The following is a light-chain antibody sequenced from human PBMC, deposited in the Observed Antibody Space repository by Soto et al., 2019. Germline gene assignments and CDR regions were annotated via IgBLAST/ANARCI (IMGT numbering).Light chain of an antibody. Sequence: EIVLTQSPATLSLSPGERATLSCRASQTVSFYLAWYQQKPGQAPRLLIYDASKRATGTPARFSGSGSGTDVTLTISSLEPEDFAVYYCQQRSNWPPFTFGPGTKVDI. J-gene: IGKJ3*01. CDR1: QTVSFY. CDR3: QQRSNWPPFT. CDR2: DAS. V-gene: IGKV3-11*01.